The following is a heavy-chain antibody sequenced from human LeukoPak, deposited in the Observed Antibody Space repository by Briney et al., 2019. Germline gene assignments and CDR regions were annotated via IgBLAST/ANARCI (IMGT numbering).Heavy chain of an antibody. CDR2: MNPNSGKT. CDR1: GYTFINYE. J-gene: IGHJ6*04. V-gene: IGHV1-8*03. Sequence: GASVNVSCKASGYTFINYEINWVRQATGQGLEWMGWMNPNSGKTGYAQKFQGRVTITRNTSISTAYMEVSSLGYEDTAVYYCAGGTPMDVWGKGTKVTVSS. CDR3: AGGTPMDV.